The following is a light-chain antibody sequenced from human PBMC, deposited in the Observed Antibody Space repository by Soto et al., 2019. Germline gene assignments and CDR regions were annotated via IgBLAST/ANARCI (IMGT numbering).Light chain of an antibody. CDR3: QQYLSLPIT. Sequence: EIVLTQSAGTLSLSPGGRATLSCRASQSVSSSYLAWYQQKPGQAPRLLIYGASNRATGIPDRFSGSGSGTDFSLTISRVEPEDFAVYYCQQYLSLPITFGQGTRLEIK. J-gene: IGKJ5*01. CDR1: QSVSSSY. CDR2: GAS. V-gene: IGKV3-20*01.